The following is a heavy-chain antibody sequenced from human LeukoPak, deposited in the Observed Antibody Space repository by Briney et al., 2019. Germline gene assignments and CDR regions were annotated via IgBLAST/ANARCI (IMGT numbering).Heavy chain of an antibody. CDR2: IKQDGSEK. V-gene: IGHV3-7*01. CDR3: AKDAGNWNDVNYFDY. J-gene: IGHJ4*02. CDR1: GFTFSSYW. Sequence: GGSLRLSCAASGFTFSSYWMSWVRQAPGKGLEWVANIKQDGSEKYYVDSVKGRFTISRDNAKNSLYLQMNSPRAEDTAVYYCAKDAGNWNDVNYFDYWGQGTLVTVSS. D-gene: IGHD1-20*01.